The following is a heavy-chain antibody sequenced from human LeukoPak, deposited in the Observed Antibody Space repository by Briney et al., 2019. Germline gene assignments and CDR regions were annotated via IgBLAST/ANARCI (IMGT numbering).Heavy chain of an antibody. J-gene: IGHJ4*02. Sequence: SETLSPTCTVSGGSISSYYWSWIRQPAGKGLEWIARIYTSGNTNYNPSLKSRVTMSVDTWKNQFFLKIRSVTAADTAVYYCARRAAAGNGGFDYWGQGTLVTVSS. CDR3: ARRAAAGNGGFDY. CDR1: GGSISSYY. CDR2: IYTSGNT. D-gene: IGHD6-13*01. V-gene: IGHV4-4*07.